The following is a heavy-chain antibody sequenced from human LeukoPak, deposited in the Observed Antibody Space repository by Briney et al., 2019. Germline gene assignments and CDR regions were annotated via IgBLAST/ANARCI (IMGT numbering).Heavy chain of an antibody. CDR2: ISGGSSYI. Sequence: PGGSLRLSCAASGFTFSSYWMSWVRQVPGKGLEWVSSISGGSSYIYYADSLKGRFTISRDNAKNSLYLQMNSLRAEDTAVYYCARGGRLLDYWGQGTLVTVSS. CDR1: GFTFSSYW. CDR3: ARGGRLLDY. J-gene: IGHJ4*02. V-gene: IGHV3-21*01. D-gene: IGHD5-12*01.